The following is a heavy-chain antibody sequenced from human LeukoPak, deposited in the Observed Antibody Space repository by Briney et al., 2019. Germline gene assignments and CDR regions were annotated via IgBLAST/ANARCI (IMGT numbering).Heavy chain of an antibody. D-gene: IGHD6-13*01. V-gene: IGHV3-23*01. CDR2: ISASGGST. Sequence: GGSLRLSCAASGFTFSRHAMDWVRQAPGKGLEWVSGISASGGSTYHADSVKGRFTISRDNSKNTLYVQMNSLRAEDTAVYHCANPQSAGDYWGQGTLVTVSS. J-gene: IGHJ4*02. CDR1: GFTFSRHA. CDR3: ANPQSAGDY.